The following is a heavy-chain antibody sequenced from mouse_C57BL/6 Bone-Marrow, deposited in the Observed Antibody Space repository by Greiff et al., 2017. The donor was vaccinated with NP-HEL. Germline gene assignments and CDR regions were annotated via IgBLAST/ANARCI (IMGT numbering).Heavy chain of an antibody. V-gene: IGHV5-15*01. D-gene: IGHD1-1*01. J-gene: IGHJ4*01. CDR1: GFTFSDYG. CDR3: ARLYYGSPWAMDY. Sequence: EVQLQESGGGLVQPGGSLKLSCAASGFTFSDYGMAWVRQAPRKGPEWVAFISNLAYSIYYADTVTGRFTISRENAKNTLYLEMSSLRSEDTAMYYCARLYYGSPWAMDYWGQGTSVTVSS. CDR2: ISNLAYSI.